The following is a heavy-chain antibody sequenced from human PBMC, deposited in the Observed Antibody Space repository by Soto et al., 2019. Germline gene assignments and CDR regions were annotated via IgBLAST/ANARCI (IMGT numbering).Heavy chain of an antibody. CDR2: INPNSGGT. J-gene: IGHJ6*02. Sequence: ASVKVSCKASGYTFTGYYMHWVRQAPGQGLEWMGWINPNSGGTNYAQKFQGWVTMTRDTSISTAYMELSRLRSDDTAVYYCARDLLLWFGELDPPSPYYGMDVWGQGTTVTVSS. D-gene: IGHD3-10*01. CDR1: GYTFTGYY. CDR3: ARDLLLWFGELDPPSPYYGMDV. V-gene: IGHV1-2*04.